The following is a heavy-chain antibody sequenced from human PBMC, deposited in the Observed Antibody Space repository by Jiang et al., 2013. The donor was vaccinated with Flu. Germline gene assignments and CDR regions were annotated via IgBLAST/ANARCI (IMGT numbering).Heavy chain of an antibody. CDR2: IYYSGST. CDR1: GDSIGSGTYY. Sequence: GPGLVKPSEALSLTCTVSGDSIGSGTYYWAWIRQPPGKGLEWFGSIYYSGSTYSNPSLKSRVTISVDTSKNQFSLKLKSVTAADTAVYFCARHRTIAGVVLAYNRFDPWGQGTLVTVSS. CDR3: ARHRTIAGVVLAYNRFDP. V-gene: IGHV4-39*01. J-gene: IGHJ5*02. D-gene: IGHD2-15*01.